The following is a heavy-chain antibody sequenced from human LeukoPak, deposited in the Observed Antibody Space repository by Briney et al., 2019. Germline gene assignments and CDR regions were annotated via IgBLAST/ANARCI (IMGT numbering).Heavy chain of an antibody. J-gene: IGHJ4*02. D-gene: IGHD3-22*01. V-gene: IGHV4-39*07. CDR1: GGSISSSSYY. CDR3: ARVMSSGLDY. Sequence: PSETQSLTCTVSGGSISSSSYYWGWIRQPPGKGLEWIGSIYYSGSTYYNPSLKSRVTISVDTSKNQFSLKLSSVTAADTAVYYCARVMSSGLDYWGQGTLVTVSS. CDR2: IYYSGST.